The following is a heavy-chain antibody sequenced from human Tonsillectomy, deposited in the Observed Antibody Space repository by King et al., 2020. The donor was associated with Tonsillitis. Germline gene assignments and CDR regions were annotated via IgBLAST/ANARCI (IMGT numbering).Heavy chain of an antibody. CDR1: GGSISSSSYY. Sequence: QLQESGPGLVKPSETLSLTCTVSGGSISSSSYYWGWIRQPPGKGLEWIGSIYYSGSTYYNPSLKSRVTISVDTSKNQFSLKLSSVTAADTAMYYCARLSPYYYDTSGYGDFDYWGQGTLVTVSS. CDR2: IYYSGST. V-gene: IGHV4-39*07. CDR3: ARLSPYYYDTSGYGDFDY. D-gene: IGHD3-22*01. J-gene: IGHJ4*02.